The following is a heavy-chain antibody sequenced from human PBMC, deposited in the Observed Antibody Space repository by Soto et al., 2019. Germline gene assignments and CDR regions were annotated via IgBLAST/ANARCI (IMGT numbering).Heavy chain of an antibody. CDR3: ARDRRFCTTSNCYGLYYFDY. D-gene: IGHD2-2*01. Sequence: FTCRARVASVSNSYNNCIVICQDEGQGLGWIGYIYFRGGTSYNPSLKSRLNMSVDTSKNQFSLTLTSVTAADTAVYYCARDRRFCTTSNCYGLYYFDYWGQGALVTVSS. J-gene: IGHJ4*02. CDR2: IYFRGGT. CDR1: VASVSNSYNN. V-gene: IGHV4-31*03.